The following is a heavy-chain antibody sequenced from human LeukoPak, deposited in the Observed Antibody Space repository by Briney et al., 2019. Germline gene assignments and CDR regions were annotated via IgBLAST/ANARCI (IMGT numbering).Heavy chain of an antibody. CDR2: INHSGST. CDR3: ARGVVVPAAWPRWVDYYYMDV. CDR1: GGSFSGYY. V-gene: IGHV4-34*01. J-gene: IGHJ6*03. Sequence: PSETLSLTCAVYGGSFSGYYWSRIRQPPGKGLEWIGEINHSGSTNYNPSLKSRVTISVDTSKNQFSLKLSSVTAADTAVYYCARGVVVPAAWPRWVDYYYMDVWGKGTTVTVSS. D-gene: IGHD2-2*01.